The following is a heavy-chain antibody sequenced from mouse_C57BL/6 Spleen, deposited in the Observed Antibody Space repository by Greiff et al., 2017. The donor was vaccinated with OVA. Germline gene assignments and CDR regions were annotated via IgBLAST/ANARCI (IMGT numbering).Heavy chain of an antibody. D-gene: IGHD1-1*01. CDR2: ILPGSGST. CDR3: ARSARVVTTVGYYFDY. V-gene: IGHV1-9*01. Sequence: VQLQQSGAELMKPGASVKLSCKATGYTFTGYWIEWVKQRPGHGLEWIGEILPGSGSTNYNEKFKGKATFTADTSSNTAYMQLISLTTEDSANYYFARSARVVTTVGYYFDYWGQGTTLTVSS. J-gene: IGHJ2*01. CDR1: GYTFTGYW.